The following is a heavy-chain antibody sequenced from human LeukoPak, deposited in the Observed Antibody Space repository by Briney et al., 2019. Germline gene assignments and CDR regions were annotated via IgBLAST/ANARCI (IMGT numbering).Heavy chain of an antibody. CDR1: GYSFTSYW. CDR3: ANGVDLYCSSTSCYGGAFDI. Sequence: GESLKISCKGSGYSFTSYWIGWVRQMPGKGLEWMGIIYPGDSDTRYSPSFQGQVTISADKSISTAYLQWSSLKASDTAMYYCANGVDLYCSSTSCYGGAFDIWGQGTMVTVSS. D-gene: IGHD2-2*01. CDR2: IYPGDSDT. J-gene: IGHJ3*02. V-gene: IGHV5-51*01.